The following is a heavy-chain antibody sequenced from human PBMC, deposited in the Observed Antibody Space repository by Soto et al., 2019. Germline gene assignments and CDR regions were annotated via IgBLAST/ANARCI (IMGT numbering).Heavy chain of an antibody. CDR3: ARRHLAVAVSPGFHP. CDR1: GLSITDSEMG. Sequence: QVTLKESGPVLVTPTETLTLRCTVSGLSITDSEMGVSWIHQPPGQPLAWLAPIDSRGEKSYRTFVKSRLANAKDPSNSEVVLTRTNMDPAATATYYCARRHLAVAVSPGFHPWGQGSPITVSS. V-gene: IGHV2-26*01. J-gene: IGHJ5*02. D-gene: IGHD6-19*01. CDR2: IDSRGEK.